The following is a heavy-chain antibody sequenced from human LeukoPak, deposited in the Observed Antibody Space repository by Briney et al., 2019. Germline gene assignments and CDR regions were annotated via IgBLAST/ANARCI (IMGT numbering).Heavy chain of an antibody. CDR2: IIPIFGTA. J-gene: IGHJ4*02. CDR3: ARGAYSGYDTTEFDY. Sequence: ASVKVSCKASGGTFGSYAIRWVRQAPGQGLEWMGGIIPIFGTANYAQKFQGRVTITTDESTSTAYMELSSLRSDDTAVYYCARGAYSGYDTTEFDYWGQGTVVTVSS. V-gene: IGHV1-69*05. CDR1: GGTFGSYA. D-gene: IGHD5-12*01.